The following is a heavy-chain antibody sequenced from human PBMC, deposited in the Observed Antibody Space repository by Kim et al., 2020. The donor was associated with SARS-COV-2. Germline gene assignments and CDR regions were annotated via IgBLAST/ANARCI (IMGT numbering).Heavy chain of an antibody. CDR1: GYTFTSYG. D-gene: IGHD3-10*01. CDR2: ISAYNGNT. Sequence: ASVKVSCKASGYTFTSYGISWVRQAPGQGLEWMGWISAYNGNTNYAQKLQGRVTMTTDTSTSTAYMELRSLRSDDTAVYYCARVPRALYGYYYYGMDVWGQGTTVTVSS. J-gene: IGHJ6*02. V-gene: IGHV1-18*01. CDR3: ARVPRALYGYYYYGMDV.